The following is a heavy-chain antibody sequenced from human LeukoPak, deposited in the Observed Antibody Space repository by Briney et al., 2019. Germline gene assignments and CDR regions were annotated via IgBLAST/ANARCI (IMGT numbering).Heavy chain of an antibody. D-gene: IGHD5-18*01. CDR2: INHSGST. CDR3: ARQKPPSRGYRPGPRFEDY. J-gene: IGHJ4*02. CDR1: GGSFSGYY. V-gene: IGHV4-34*01. Sequence: SETLSLTCAVYGGSFSGYYWSWIRQPPGKGLEWIGEINHSGSTNYNPSLKSRVTISVDTSKNQFSLKLSSVTAADTAVYYCARQKPPSRGYRPGPRFEDYWGQGTLVTVSS.